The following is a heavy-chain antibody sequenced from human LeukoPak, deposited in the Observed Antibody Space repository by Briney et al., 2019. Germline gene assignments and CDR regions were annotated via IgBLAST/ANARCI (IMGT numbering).Heavy chain of an antibody. Sequence: ASVKVSCKASGYTFTGYYMHWVRQAPGQGLEWMGWINPNSGGTNYAQKFQGRVTMTRDTSISTAYMELSRLRSDDTAVYYCASAGRGYCSNTSCSDYWGQGTLVTVSS. CDR3: ASAGRGYCSNTSCSDY. D-gene: IGHD2-2*01. V-gene: IGHV1-2*02. J-gene: IGHJ4*02. CDR1: GYTFTGYY. CDR2: INPNSGGT.